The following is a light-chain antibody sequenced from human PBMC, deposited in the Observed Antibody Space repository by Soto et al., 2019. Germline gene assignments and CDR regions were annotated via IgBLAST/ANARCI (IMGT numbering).Light chain of an antibody. CDR1: SSDVGGYNY. CDR3: SSYTSSGIYV. CDR2: EVS. Sequence: QSVLTQPASVSGSPGQSITISCTGTSSDVGGYNYVSWYQQHPGKAPKLMIYEVSNRPSGISTRCSGSKSGNTASLTISGPQAEDEAHYYCSSYTSSGIYVFGTGTKVTVL. J-gene: IGLJ1*01. V-gene: IGLV2-14*01.